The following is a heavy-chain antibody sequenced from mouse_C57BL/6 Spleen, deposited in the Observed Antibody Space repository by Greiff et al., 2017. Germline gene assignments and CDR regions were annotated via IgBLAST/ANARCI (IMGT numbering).Heavy chain of an antibody. CDR1: GYAFSSYW. CDR2: IYPGDGDT. J-gene: IGHJ4*01. CDR3: ARLAYYDRYYYAMDY. Sequence: QVQLKQSGAELVKPGASVKISCKASGYAFSSYWMNWVKQRPGKGLEWIGQIYPGDGDTNYNGKFKGKATLTADKSSSTAYMQLSSLTSEDSAVYFCARLAYYDRYYYAMDYWGQGTSVTVSS. D-gene: IGHD2-4*01. V-gene: IGHV1-80*01.